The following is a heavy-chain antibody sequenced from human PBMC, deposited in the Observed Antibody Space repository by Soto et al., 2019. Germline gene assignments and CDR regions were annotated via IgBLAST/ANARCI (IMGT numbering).Heavy chain of an antibody. CDR3: ARDPGYSSSWKKSYYYYGMDV. J-gene: IGHJ6*02. CDR1: GDSVSSNSAA. D-gene: IGHD6-13*01. V-gene: IGHV6-1*01. CDR2: TYYGSKWYN. Sequence: SQTLSLTCAISGDSVSSNSAAWNWIRQSPSRGLEWLGRTYYGSKWYNDYAVSVKSRITINPDTSKNQFSLQLNSVTPEDTAVYYCARDPGYSSSWKKSYYYYGMDVWGQGTTVTVSS.